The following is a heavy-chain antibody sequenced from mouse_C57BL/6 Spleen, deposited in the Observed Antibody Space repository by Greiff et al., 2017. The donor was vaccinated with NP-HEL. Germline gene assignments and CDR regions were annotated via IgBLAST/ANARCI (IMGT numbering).Heavy chain of an antibody. CDR1: GYTFTDYN. CDR2: INPNNGGT. J-gene: IGHJ3*01. Sequence: EVQLQQSGPELVKPGASVKMSCKASGYTFTDYNMHWVKQSHGKSLEWIGYINPNNGGTSYNQKFKGKATLTVTKSSSTAYMELRSLTSEDSAVYYWAREIVYSNYPFAYWGQGTLVTVSA. CDR3: AREIVYSNYPFAY. D-gene: IGHD2-5*01. V-gene: IGHV1-22*01.